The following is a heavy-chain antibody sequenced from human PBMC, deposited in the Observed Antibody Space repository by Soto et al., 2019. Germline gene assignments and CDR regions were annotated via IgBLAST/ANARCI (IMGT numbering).Heavy chain of an antibody. J-gene: IGHJ5*02. V-gene: IGHV6-1*01. D-gene: IGHD5-12*01. CDR3: AKGDNLGPKTGYAFDP. CDR1: GDIVPSNTAS. CDR2: TYFRSKWYN. Sequence: SQPLSLTCAIYGDIVPSNTASWNCIRHSRSRGLEWLGRTYFRSKWYNDYAVSVKSRIIINPDTSNNQFSLQLNSVTPEDTAVYFCAKGDNLGPKTGYAFDPWGQGIMVTVS.